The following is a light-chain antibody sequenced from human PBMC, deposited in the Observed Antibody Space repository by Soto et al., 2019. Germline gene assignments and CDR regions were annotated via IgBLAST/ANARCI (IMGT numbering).Light chain of an antibody. CDR1: QSVSSY. Sequence: EIVMTQYKATLSVSPGERATLSCRASQSVSSYLAWYQQKPGQAPRLLIYGASTRATDIPARFSGSGSGTEFTLTISSLQSEDFALYYCQQYNNWPLTFGGGTKV. CDR2: GAS. J-gene: IGKJ4*01. V-gene: IGKV3-15*01. CDR3: QQYNNWPLT.